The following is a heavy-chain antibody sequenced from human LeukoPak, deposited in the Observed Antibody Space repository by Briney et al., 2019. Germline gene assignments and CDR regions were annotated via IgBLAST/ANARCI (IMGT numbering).Heavy chain of an antibody. CDR2: IIPIFGTA. J-gene: IGHJ4*02. D-gene: IGHD5-12*01. Sequence: ASVKVSCKASGGTFSSYAISWVRQAPGQGLEWMGGIIPIFGTANYAQKFQGRVTITADEPTSTAYMGLSSLRSEDTAVYYCARSKIGVYSGYEGYYDYWGQGTLVTVSS. CDR3: ARSKIGVYSGYEGYYDY. CDR1: GGTFSSYA. V-gene: IGHV1-69*13.